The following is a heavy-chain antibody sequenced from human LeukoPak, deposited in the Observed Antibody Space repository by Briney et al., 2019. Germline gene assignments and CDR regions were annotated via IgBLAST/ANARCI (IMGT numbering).Heavy chain of an antibody. Sequence: SQTLSLTCTVSGGSISSGDYYWSWIRQPPGKGLEWIGNIYYSGSTYYNPSLKSRVTISVDTSKNQFSLKLSSVTAADTAVYYCATRRYCSSTSCYYWFDPWGQGTLVTVPS. CDR3: ATRRYCSSTSCYYWFDP. J-gene: IGHJ5*02. CDR2: IYYSGST. CDR1: GGSISSGDYY. V-gene: IGHV4-30-4*08. D-gene: IGHD2-2*01.